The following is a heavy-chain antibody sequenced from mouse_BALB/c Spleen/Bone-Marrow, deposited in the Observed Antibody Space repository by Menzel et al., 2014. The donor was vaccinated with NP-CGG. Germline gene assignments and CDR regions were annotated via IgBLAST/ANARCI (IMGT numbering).Heavy chain of an antibody. CDR3: ARRDSSGYLFDY. CDR1: GYTFTTCW. CDR2: INPSDGRT. J-gene: IGHJ2*01. Sequence: QVQLKQSGAELVRPGASVKLSCKASGYTFTTCWMHWVKQRPGQGLEWIGEINPSDGRTNYSEKFKSKATLTVDRSSNTAYMQLSSLTSEDSAVYYCARRDSSGYLFDYWGQGTTLTVSS. D-gene: IGHD3-2*01. V-gene: IGHV1S81*02.